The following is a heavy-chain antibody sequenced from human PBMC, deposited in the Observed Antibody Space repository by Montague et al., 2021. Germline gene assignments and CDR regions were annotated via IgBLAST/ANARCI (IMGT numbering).Heavy chain of an antibody. J-gene: IGHJ4*02. CDR2: INPDGSAK. CDR1: GFTFSNSW. Sequence: SLRLSCAASGFTFSNSWMNWARQAPGKGLEWVANINPDGSAKRHVDSVQGRFTISRDNAKNSLHLQMNSLRAEDTAEYYCVSVGEWGQGTGVPASS. CDR3: VSVGE. D-gene: IGHD2-21*01. V-gene: IGHV3-7*01.